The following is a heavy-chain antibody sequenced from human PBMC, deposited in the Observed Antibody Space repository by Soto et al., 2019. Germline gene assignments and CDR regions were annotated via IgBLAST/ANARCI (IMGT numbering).Heavy chain of an antibody. D-gene: IGHD1-26*01. Sequence: QVQLQQWGAGLLKPSETLSLTCAVYGGSFSSYSWTWIRQSPGKGLGWIWQINNIGSTNYNPSLESRVAISLRSSKNLFSPELSSVTAAATAVYYGARGLFSEISYAGGWYYFDSWGQGTLVTVSS. CDR2: INNIGST. CDR3: ARGLFSEISYAGGWYYFDS. J-gene: IGHJ4*02. V-gene: IGHV4-34*01. CDR1: GGSFSSYS.